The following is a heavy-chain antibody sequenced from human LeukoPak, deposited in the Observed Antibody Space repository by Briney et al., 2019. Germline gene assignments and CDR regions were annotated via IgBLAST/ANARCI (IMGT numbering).Heavy chain of an antibody. D-gene: IGHD3-3*02. CDR2: INHSGST. CDR1: GGSFSGYY. Sequence: SETLSLTCAVYGGSFSGYYWSWIRQPPGKGLEWIGEINHSGSTNYDPALKSRVTISVDTSKNQFSLKLSSVTAADTAVYYCARVGISSREDAFDIWGQGTMVTVSS. CDR3: ARVGISSREDAFDI. J-gene: IGHJ3*02. V-gene: IGHV4-34*01.